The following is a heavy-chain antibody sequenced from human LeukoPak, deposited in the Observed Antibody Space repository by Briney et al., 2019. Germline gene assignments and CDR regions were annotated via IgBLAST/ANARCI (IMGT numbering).Heavy chain of an antibody. V-gene: IGHV3-7*01. CDR2: IKQDGSDK. Sequence: GGSLRLSCAASGFTFSSYAMSWVRQAPGKGLEWVANIKQDGSDKNYVDSVEGRFTISRDNAKSSLYLQMTSLRGEDTAVYYCVRGSGRLTEKWGQGTLVTVSS. D-gene: IGHD6-19*01. CDR1: GFTFSSYA. CDR3: VRGSGRLTEK. J-gene: IGHJ4*02.